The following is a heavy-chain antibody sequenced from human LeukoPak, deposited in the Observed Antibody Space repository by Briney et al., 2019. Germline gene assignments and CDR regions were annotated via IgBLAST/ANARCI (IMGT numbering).Heavy chain of an antibody. CDR3: ATERIILVPAGIVSDI. Sequence: GGSLRLSCTTSGITFSSFWMTWVRQAPGKGLEWVANIKYDDGREKNYIDSVKGRFTISRDNARKSVYLQMNSVRVEDTGVCYCATERIILVPAGIVSDIWG. V-gene: IGHV3-7*01. CDR1: GITFSSFW. CDR2: IKYDDGREK. J-gene: IGHJ3*02. D-gene: IGHD2-2*01.